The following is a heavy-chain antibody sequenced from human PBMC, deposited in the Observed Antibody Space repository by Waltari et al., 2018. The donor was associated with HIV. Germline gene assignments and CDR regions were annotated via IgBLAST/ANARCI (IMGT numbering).Heavy chain of an antibody. Sequence: EVQLLESGGGSVQPGGSLRLSCESSDFTFNIYAMSWVRQAPGKGLEWVSGMNGSGGSSYYAASLKGRFTISRDNSKNTLYLQMTSLRVDDTALYYCARAVNRVSRLLGYCFDYWGPGILVTVSS. CDR1: DFTFNIYA. CDR2: MNGSGGSS. V-gene: IGHV3-23*01. J-gene: IGHJ4*02. D-gene: IGHD3-3*01. CDR3: ARAVNRVSRLLGYCFDY.